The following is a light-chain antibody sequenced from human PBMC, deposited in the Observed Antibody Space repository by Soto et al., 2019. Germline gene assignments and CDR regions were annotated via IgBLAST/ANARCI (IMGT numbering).Light chain of an antibody. V-gene: IGLV2-14*03. CDR3: TSYTSSRALI. Sequence: QSALTQPASVSGSPGQSITISCTGTSSDVGNYNYVSWYQQHPGKAPKLMIYDVSNRPSGVSDRFSGSKSGNTASLTISGLQAEDEADYHCTSYTSSRALIFGGGTKLTVL. CDR1: SSDVGNYNY. CDR2: DVS. J-gene: IGLJ2*01.